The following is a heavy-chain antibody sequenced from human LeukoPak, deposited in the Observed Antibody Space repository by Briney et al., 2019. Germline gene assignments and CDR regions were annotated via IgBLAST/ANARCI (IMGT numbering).Heavy chain of an antibody. CDR2: IYYSGST. CDR1: GGSITSYY. V-gene: IGHV4-59*01. CDR3: ARESGATTSYYFDY. Sequence: NPSETLSLTCTVSGGSITSYYWSWIRQPPGKGLEWIGYIYYSGSTNYNPSLKSRVTISVDTSKNQFSLKLSSVTAADTAVYYCARESGATTSYYFDYWSQGTLVTVSS. D-gene: IGHD1-26*01. J-gene: IGHJ4*02.